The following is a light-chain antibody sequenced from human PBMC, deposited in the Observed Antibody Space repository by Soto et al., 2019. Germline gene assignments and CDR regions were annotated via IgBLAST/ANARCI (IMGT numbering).Light chain of an antibody. Sequence: DIQMTQSPSSLSVSVGDRVTITCQASQDIRNYLSWYQQKPGKAPKLLIYDASNLQTGVPSRFSGSGSGTYFTFTISSLQPEDIATYFCQQYVNLPLTFGGGTKVDIK. CDR2: DAS. CDR1: QDIRNY. CDR3: QQYVNLPLT. J-gene: IGKJ4*01. V-gene: IGKV1-33*01.